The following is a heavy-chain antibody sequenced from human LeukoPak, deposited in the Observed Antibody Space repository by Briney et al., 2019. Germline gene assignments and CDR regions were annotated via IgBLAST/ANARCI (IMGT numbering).Heavy chain of an antibody. D-gene: IGHD4-11*01. V-gene: IGHV3-21*01. CDR2: ISSSSSYI. CDR1: GFTFSSYS. J-gene: IGHJ4*02. Sequence: SGGSLRLSCAASGFTFSSYSMNWVRQAPGKGLEWVSSISSSSSYIYYADSVKGRFTISRDNAKNSLYLQMNSLRAEDTAVYYCARDDPSTVTPYYFDYWGQGTLVTVSS. CDR3: ARDDPSTVTPYYFDY.